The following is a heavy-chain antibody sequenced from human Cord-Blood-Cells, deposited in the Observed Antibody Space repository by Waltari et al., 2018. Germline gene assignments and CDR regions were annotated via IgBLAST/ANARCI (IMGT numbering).Heavy chain of an antibody. Sequence: QVQLQQWGAGLLKPSETLSLTCAVYGGSFSGYYWRWIHQPPVKGLEWIGEINHSGSTNYNPSLKSRVTISVDTSKNQFSLKLSSVTAADTAVYYCARVPASTVVTDYWGQGTLVTVSS. V-gene: IGHV4-34*01. J-gene: IGHJ4*02. CDR1: GGSFSGYY. CDR2: INHSGST. CDR3: ARVPASTVVTDY. D-gene: IGHD4-17*01.